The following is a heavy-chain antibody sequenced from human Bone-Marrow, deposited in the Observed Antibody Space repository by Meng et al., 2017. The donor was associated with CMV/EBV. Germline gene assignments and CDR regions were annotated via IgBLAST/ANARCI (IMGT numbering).Heavy chain of an antibody. V-gene: IGHV4-39*06. J-gene: IGHJ4*02. CDR1: GGCISSRSYY. Sequence: RLRVRVAGPLLVTASGALPPACIVSGGCISSRSYYGGCISQPPGKGLEWIVSIYYSSSTYYNPSLKSHVTISGDTSKRQFSLKLSSVTAADMAVYYCASTWVVLRYFDLFDYWGQGTLVTVSS. CDR3: ASTWVVLRYFDLFDY. CDR2: IYYSSST. D-gene: IGHD3-9*01.